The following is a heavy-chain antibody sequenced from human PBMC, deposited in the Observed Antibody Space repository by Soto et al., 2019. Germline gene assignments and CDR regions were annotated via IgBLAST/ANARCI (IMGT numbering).Heavy chain of an antibody. J-gene: IGHJ5*02. CDR1: GASISGFY. D-gene: IGHD1-1*01. CDR3: VRDGTKTLGDWFDP. V-gene: IGHV4-4*07. CDR2: IYATGTT. Sequence: PSATLSLTCTVSGASISGFYWSWIRKSAGKGLEWIGRIYATGTTDYNPSLKSRVMMSVDTSKKQFSLKLRSVTAADTAVYYCVRDGTKTLGDWFDPWGQGISVTVSS.